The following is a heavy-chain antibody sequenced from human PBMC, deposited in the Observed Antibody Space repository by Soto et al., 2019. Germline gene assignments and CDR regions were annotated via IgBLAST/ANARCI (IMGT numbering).Heavy chain of an antibody. CDR1: GGTFSSYT. J-gene: IGHJ3*02. V-gene: IGHV1-69*02. CDR2: IIPILGIA. D-gene: IGHD3-10*01. Sequence: QVQLVQSGAEVKKPGSSVKVSCKASGGTFSSYTISWVRQAPGQGLEWMGRIIPILGIANYAQKFQGRVTITADKSTSTAYMELSRLGSEDTAVYYCASGVNMVRGGPGYAFDIWGQGTMVTVSS. CDR3: ASGVNMVRGGPGYAFDI.